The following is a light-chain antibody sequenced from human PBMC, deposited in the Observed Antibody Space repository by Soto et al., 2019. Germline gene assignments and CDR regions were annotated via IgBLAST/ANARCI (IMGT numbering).Light chain of an antibody. V-gene: IGKV3-20*01. CDR2: GAF. Sequence: DIVFTQSPGTLSLSPGERVTLSCRASQIVTSYYLAWYHQAPGQAPRLLIYGAFNRATGISDRFSGSGSGTDFTLSISKLEPGDFGVYFCHQYGKSPRTLGQGTKVDIK. CDR3: HQYGKSPRT. CDR1: QIVTSYY. J-gene: IGKJ1*01.